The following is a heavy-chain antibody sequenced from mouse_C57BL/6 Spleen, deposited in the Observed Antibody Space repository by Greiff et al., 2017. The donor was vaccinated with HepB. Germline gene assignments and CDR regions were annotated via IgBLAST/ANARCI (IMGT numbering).Heavy chain of an antibody. J-gene: IGHJ3*01. CDR3: ARSDGYSTGGFAY. CDR1: GYTFTDYN. Sequence: VQLQHSGPELVKPGASVKIPCKASGYTFTDYNMDWVKQSHGKSLEWIGDINPNNGGTIYNQKFKGKATLTVDKSSSTAYMELRSLTSEDTAVYYCARSDGYSTGGFAYWGQGTLVTVSA. CDR2: INPNNGGT. V-gene: IGHV1-18*01. D-gene: IGHD2-3*01.